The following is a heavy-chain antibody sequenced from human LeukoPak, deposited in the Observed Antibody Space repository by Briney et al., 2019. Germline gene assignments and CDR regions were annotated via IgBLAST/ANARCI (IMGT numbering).Heavy chain of an antibody. J-gene: IGHJ4*02. D-gene: IGHD3-9*01. CDR3: AKDGARYLLTYYFEY. V-gene: IGHV3-30*18. CDR2: ISYDGSKQ. CDR1: GFTFSSHD. Sequence: GGSLRLSCAASGFTFSSHDMHWVRQAPGKGLEWVAAISYDGSKQLYADSVKGRFTISRGNSKNTLNLQMNSLRDEDTAVYYCAKDGARYLLTYYFEYWGQGTLVTVSS.